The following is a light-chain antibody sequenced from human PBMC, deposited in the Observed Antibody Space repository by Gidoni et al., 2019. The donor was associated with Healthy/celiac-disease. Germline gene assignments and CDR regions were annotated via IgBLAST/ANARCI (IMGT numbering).Light chain of an antibody. Sequence: EIVLTQSPATLSLSPGERATLSCRPSQSVSSYLAWYQQKPGQAPSLLIYDASNRATGIPARFSGSGSGTDFTLTISSLEPEDFAVYYCQQRSNWPLFTFGPGTKVDIK. J-gene: IGKJ3*01. CDR1: QSVSSY. CDR2: DAS. V-gene: IGKV3-11*01. CDR3: QQRSNWPLFT.